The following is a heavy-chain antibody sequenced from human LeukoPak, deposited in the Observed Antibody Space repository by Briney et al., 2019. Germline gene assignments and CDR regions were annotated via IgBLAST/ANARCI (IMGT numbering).Heavy chain of an antibody. V-gene: IGHV3-21*01. CDR1: GSTFSDYS. Sequence: GGSLRLSCAASGSTFSDYSMNWVRQAPGRGLEWVSSISRSSRHVYYAGSVKGRFTISRDNAKNSLYLQMNSLRAEDMAVYFCVRDLMGSGSTTAYLHHWGQGTLVTVSS. D-gene: IGHD1-1*01. CDR3: VRDLMGSGSTTAYLHH. J-gene: IGHJ1*01. CDR2: ISRSSRHV.